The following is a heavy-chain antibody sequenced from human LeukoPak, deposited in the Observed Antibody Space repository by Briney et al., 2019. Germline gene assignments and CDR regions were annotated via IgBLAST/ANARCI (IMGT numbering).Heavy chain of an antibody. CDR3: ARGGYCSSTSCPYYYYGMDV. CDR1: GGSFSGYY. Sequence: PSETLSLTCAVYGGSFSGYYWNWIRQPPGKGLEWIGEINHSGSTNYNPSLKSRVTISVDTSKNQFSLKLSSVTAADTAVYYCARGGYCSSTSCPYYYYGMDVWGQGTTVTVSS. D-gene: IGHD2-2*03. CDR2: INHSGST. V-gene: IGHV4-34*01. J-gene: IGHJ6*02.